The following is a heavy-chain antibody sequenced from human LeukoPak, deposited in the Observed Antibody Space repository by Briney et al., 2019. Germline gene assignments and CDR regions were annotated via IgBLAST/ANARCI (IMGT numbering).Heavy chain of an antibody. CDR2: IKRDGSES. D-gene: IGHD3-22*01. CDR1: GFTFSTYW. J-gene: IGHJ3*02. CDR3: ARDSNYYDSSAYYDTFDI. Sequence: GGSLRLSCEASGFTFSTYWMTWVRQAPGKGLEWVANIKRDGSESHYVDSVRGRFTISRDNAKNSLYLQMSSLRAEDTAMYYCARDSNYYDSSAYYDTFDIWGQGTMVTDSS. V-gene: IGHV3-7*01.